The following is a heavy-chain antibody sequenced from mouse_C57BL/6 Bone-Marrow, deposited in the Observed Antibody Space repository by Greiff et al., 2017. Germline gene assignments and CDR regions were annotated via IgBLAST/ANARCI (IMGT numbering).Heavy chain of an antibody. Sequence: VQLQQPGAELVKPGASVKVSCKASGYTFTSYWMHWVKQRPGQGLEWIGRIHPSDSDTNYNQKFKGKATLTVDKSSSTAYMQLSSLTSEDSAVYYCAISLNITTVVATDWYFDVWGTGTTVTVSS. D-gene: IGHD1-1*01. J-gene: IGHJ1*03. V-gene: IGHV1-74*01. CDR3: AISLNITTVVATDWYFDV. CDR1: GYTFTSYW. CDR2: IHPSDSDT.